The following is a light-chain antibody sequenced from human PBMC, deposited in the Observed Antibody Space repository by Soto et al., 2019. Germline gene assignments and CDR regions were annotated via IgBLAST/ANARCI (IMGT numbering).Light chain of an antibody. Sequence: EVVLTQSPATLSLSPGDRATLSCRASQSVSIYFAWYQQKPGQAPRLLIYDASNRATGIPARFSGSGSGTDFTLTISSLVADDFAVYYCQQRHIFGPGTKVDIK. J-gene: IGKJ3*01. CDR2: DAS. V-gene: IGKV3-11*01. CDR1: QSVSIY. CDR3: QQRHI.